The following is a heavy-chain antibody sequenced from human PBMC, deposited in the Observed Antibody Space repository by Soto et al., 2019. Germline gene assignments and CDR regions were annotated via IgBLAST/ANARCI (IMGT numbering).Heavy chain of an antibody. D-gene: IGHD6-19*01. Sequence: GGSLRLSCAASGFTFSSYAMSWVRQAPGKGLEWVSAISGSGGSTYYADSVKGRFTISRDNSKNTLYLQMNSLRAEDTAVYYCAKEGYSSGLYPIYYYYGMDVWGQGTTVTVSS. V-gene: IGHV3-23*01. CDR2: ISGSGGST. CDR1: GFTFSSYA. J-gene: IGHJ6*02. CDR3: AKEGYSSGLYPIYYYYGMDV.